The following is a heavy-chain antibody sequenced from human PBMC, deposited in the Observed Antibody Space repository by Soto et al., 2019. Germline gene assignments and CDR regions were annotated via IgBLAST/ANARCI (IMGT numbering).Heavy chain of an antibody. CDR2: INHSGST. Sequence: SETLSLTCAVYGGSFSGYYWSWIRQPPGKGLEWIGEINHSGSTNYNPSLKSRVTISVDTSKNQFSLKLSSVTAADTAVYYCARVGALSYYYDSSGYYYFDYWGQGTLVTVSS. V-gene: IGHV4-34*01. CDR1: GGSFSGYY. J-gene: IGHJ4*02. D-gene: IGHD3-22*01. CDR3: ARVGALSYYYDSSGYYYFDY.